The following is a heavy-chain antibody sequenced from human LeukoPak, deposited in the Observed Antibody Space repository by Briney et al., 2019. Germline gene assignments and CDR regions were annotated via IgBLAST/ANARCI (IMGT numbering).Heavy chain of an antibody. CDR1: GGSISSSSYY. V-gene: IGHV4-39*01. CDR2: IYYSGST. CDR3: ARPHSNYYDSSGYPPAHDAFDI. J-gene: IGHJ3*02. Sequence: SETLSLTCTVSGGSISSSSYYWGWIRQPPGTGLERIGSIYYSGSTYYNPSLKSRVTISVDTSKNQFSLKLSSVTAADTAVYYCARPHSNYYDSSGYPPAHDAFDIWGQGTMVTVSS. D-gene: IGHD3-22*01.